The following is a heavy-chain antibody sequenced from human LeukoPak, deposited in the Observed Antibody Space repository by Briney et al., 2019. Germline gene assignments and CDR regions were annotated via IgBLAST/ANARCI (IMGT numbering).Heavy chain of an antibody. D-gene: IGHD6-19*01. CDR1: GFTFSTYW. J-gene: IGHJ4*02. CDR3: AKETGYSSGWYLDY. Sequence: GGSLRLSCAASGFTFSTYWMSWVRQAPGKGLEWVANIKEDGSEKYYVDSVKGRFTISRDNSKNTLYLQMNSLRAEDTAVHYCAKETGYSSGWYLDYWGQGTLVTVSS. CDR2: IKEDGSEK. V-gene: IGHV3-7*03.